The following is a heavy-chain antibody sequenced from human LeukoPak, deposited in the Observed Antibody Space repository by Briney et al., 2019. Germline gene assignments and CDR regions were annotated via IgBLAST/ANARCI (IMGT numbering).Heavy chain of an antibody. D-gene: IGHD6-19*01. CDR1: GFTFSDHF. J-gene: IGHJ4*02. CDR3: VRVGSVAGSDYLDY. CDR2: SRNKAKSYTT. V-gene: IGHV3-72*01. Sequence: GGSLRLSCVASGFTFSDHFLDCVRQAPGKGLEWVGRSRNKAKSYTTEYAASVKGRFTISRDDSKNSLYLQMNSLKTEDTAVYYCVRVGSVAGSDYLDYWGQGTLVTVSS.